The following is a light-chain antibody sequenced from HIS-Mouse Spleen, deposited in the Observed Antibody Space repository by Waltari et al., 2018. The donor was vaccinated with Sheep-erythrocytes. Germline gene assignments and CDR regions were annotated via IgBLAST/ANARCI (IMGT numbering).Light chain of an antibody. CDR1: KLGDKY. V-gene: IGLV3-1*01. CDR3: QAWDSSTAWNVV. Sequence: SYELTQPPSVSVSPGQTASTPCSGDKLGDKYACWYQQKPGQSPVLVIYQDSKRPSGIPERFSGSNSGNTATLTISGTQAMDEADYYCQAWDSSTAWNVVFGGGTKLTVL. CDR2: QDS. J-gene: IGLJ2*01.